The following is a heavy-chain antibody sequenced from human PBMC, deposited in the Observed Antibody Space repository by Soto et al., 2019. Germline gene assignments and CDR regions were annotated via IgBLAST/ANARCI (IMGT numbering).Heavy chain of an antibody. V-gene: IGHV3-30-3*01. CDR1: GFTFSSYA. Sequence: QVQLVESGGGVVQPGRSLRLSCAASGFTFSSYAMHWVRQAPGKGLEWVAVISYDGSNKYYADSVKGRFTISRDNSKNTLYLQMNSRRAEDTAVYYGAMIVARGYWGKGTLVTVSS. CDR3: AMIVARGY. J-gene: IGHJ4*02. D-gene: IGHD3-22*01. CDR2: ISYDGSNK.